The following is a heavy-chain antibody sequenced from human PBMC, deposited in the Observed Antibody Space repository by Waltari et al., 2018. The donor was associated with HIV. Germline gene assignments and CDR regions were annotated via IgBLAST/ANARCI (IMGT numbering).Heavy chain of an antibody. CDR1: GFTFSRYA. V-gene: IGHV3-23*04. Sequence: EVQLVESGGGLVQPGGSLRLSCAASGFTFSRYAMSWVRQAPGKGLEWVSGISASGGSTYYPDSVKGRFTIYRDNAKTTLYLQMNSLGAEDTAVYSCTIFGPLEDFGPWGQGTLVSVS. J-gene: IGHJ5*02. CDR3: TIFGPLEDFGP. CDR2: ISASGGST. D-gene: IGHD3-3*01.